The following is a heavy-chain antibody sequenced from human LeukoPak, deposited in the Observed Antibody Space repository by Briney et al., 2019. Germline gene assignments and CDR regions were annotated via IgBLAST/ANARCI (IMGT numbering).Heavy chain of an antibody. J-gene: IGHJ4*02. D-gene: IGHD4-17*01. V-gene: IGHV4-61*01. CDR3: ARFHGDSYYFDY. CDR2: IYYSGST. Sequence: SETLSLTCTVSGGSISSSSYYWSWIRQPPGKGLEWIGYIYYSGSTNYNPSLKSRVTISVDTSKNQFSLKLSSVTAAGTAVYYCARFHGDSYYFDYWGQGTLVTVSS. CDR1: GGSISSSSYY.